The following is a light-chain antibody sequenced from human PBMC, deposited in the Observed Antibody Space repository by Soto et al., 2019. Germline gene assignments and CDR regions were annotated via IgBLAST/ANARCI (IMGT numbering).Light chain of an antibody. Sequence: EIVMTQSPATLSVSPGERATLSCRASQSVSSNLAWYQQKPGQAPRLLIYGASTRATGIPATVSVSRSGTEFTLTISSLQSEEFAVYYCQQYNNWPRTFGQGNKLEIK. V-gene: IGKV3-15*01. CDR3: QQYNNWPRT. CDR2: GAS. J-gene: IGKJ1*01. CDR1: QSVSSN.